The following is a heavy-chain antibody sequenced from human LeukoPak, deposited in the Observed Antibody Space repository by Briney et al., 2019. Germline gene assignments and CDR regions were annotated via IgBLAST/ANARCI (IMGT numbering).Heavy chain of an antibody. CDR1: GGSISSSSYY. CDR3: ARQAAYCSSGSCYPNWFDP. V-gene: IGHV4-39*01. J-gene: IGHJ5*02. Sequence: PSETLSLTCTVSGGSISSSSYYWGWIRQSPGKGLESIGSIYYTGSTYYNPSLKSRVTISVDTSKNQFSLKLSSVTAADTAVYYCARQAAYCSSGSCYPNWFDPWGQGTLVTVSS. CDR2: IYYTGST. D-gene: IGHD2-15*01.